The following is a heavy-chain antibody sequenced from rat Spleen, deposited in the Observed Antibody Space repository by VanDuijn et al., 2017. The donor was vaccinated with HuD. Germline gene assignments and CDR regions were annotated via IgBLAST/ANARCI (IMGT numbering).Heavy chain of an antibody. CDR2: LSYDGSTT. CDR3: ARLWDS. V-gene: IGHV5-7*01. Sequence: EVQLVESGGGLVQPGRSLKLSCAASGFTFSDYYMAWVRQAPKKGLEWVATLSYDGSTTYYRDSVKGRFTISRDNAKSTLLLQMNSLRSEDTATYYCARLWDSWGQGVMVTVSS. J-gene: IGHJ2*01. CDR1: GFTFSDYY.